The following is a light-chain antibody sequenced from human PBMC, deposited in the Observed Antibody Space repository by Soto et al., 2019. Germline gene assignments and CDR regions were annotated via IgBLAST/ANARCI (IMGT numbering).Light chain of an antibody. CDR2: AAY. CDR3: QQANSCPPYR. CDR1: QDISNW. V-gene: IGKV1-12*01. Sequence: DIQMTQSPSSVSASVGDRVTITCRASQDISNWLAWYQQKPGKAPKLLIYAAYKIQSGGPSRISGSGSGTDFTLTISGRQPEDVATYYCQQANSCPPYRFGQGTKVEIK. J-gene: IGKJ2*03.